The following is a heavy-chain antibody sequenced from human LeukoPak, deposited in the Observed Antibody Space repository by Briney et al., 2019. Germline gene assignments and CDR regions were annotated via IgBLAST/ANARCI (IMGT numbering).Heavy chain of an antibody. CDR1: GFTFDDYG. J-gene: IGHJ3*02. Sequence: GGSLRLSCAASGFTFDDYGMSWVRQAPGKGLEWVSGINWNGGSTGYADSVKGRFTISRDNAKNSLYLQMNSLRAEDTALYYCARVIRLGGYYYGPSSNAFDIWGQGTMVTVSS. V-gene: IGHV3-20*04. CDR3: ARVIRLGGYYYGPSSNAFDI. D-gene: IGHD3-22*01. CDR2: INWNGGST.